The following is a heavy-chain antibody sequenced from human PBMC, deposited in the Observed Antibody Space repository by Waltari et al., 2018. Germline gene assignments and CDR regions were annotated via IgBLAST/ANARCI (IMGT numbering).Heavy chain of an antibody. D-gene: IGHD3-3*01. J-gene: IGHJ3*01. CDR2: INHSGDT. CDR3: ARLWATLRFLEWLTEVDRFDV. V-gene: IGHV4-34*01. Sequence: QVQLQQWGPGLLKPSETLSLTCGIFGGSFSAYYWIWIRQSPGKGLEWIGEINHSGDTNYNPSLKSRLTISADTSKNHFSLKLTSVTAADTGVYFCARLWATLRFLEWLTEVDRFDVWGPGTMVTVSS. CDR1: GGSFSAYY.